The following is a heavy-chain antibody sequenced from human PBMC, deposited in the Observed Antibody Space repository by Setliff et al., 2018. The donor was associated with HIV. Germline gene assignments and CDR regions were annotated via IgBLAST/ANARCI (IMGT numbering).Heavy chain of an antibody. Sequence: HPGGSLRLSCAGSGFTVNSGAMNWVRQAPGKGLEWVSTVGCWGTCTYFADSVMGRFTISVDRSKNQFSLKLSSVTAADTAVYYCARRGDFFYYAMDVWGQGTTVTVSS. V-gene: IGHV3-23*01. CDR1: GFTVNSGA. CDR3: ARRGDFFYYAMDV. CDR2: VGCWGTCT. J-gene: IGHJ6*02.